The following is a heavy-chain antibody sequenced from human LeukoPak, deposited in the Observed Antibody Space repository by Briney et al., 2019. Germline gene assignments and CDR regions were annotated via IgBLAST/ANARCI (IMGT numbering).Heavy chain of an antibody. CDR3: GRGGGGGLRLGELSLFDY. D-gene: IGHD3-16*02. V-gene: IGHV4-39*07. J-gene: IGHJ4*02. CDR2: IYYSGST. CDR1: GGSISSSSYY. Sequence: SETLSLTCTVSGGSISSSSYYWGWIRQPPGKGLEWIGSIYYSGSTYYNPSLKSRVTISVDTSKNQFSLKLSSVTAADTAVYYWGRGGGGGLRLGELSLFDYWGQGTLVTVSS.